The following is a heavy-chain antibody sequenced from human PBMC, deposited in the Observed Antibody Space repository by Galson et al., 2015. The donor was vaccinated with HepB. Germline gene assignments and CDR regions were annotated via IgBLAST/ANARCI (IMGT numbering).Heavy chain of an antibody. V-gene: IGHV3-48*03. D-gene: IGHD3-22*01. J-gene: IGHJ4*02. Sequence: SLRLSCAASGFTFSSYEMNWVRQAPGKGLEWVSYISGSGTAIYYADSVKGRFTISRDNAKNSLYLQMNSLRAEDTAVYYCARDNGYYYDSSGYSDYWGQGTLVTVSS. CDR2: ISGSGTAI. CDR1: GFTFSSYE. CDR3: ARDNGYYYDSSGYSDY.